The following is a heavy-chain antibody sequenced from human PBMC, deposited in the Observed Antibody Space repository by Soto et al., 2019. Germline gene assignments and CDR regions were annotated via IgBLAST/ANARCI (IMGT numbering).Heavy chain of an antibody. V-gene: IGHV4-30-2*01. CDR1: GGSISSGGYS. J-gene: IGHJ4*02. D-gene: IGHD3-3*01. CDR2: IYHGGST. CDR3: ASCFWSGYHV. Sequence: QLQLQESGSGLVKPSQTLSLTCAVSGGSISSGGYSWSWIRQPPGKGLEWIGYIYHGGSTYYNPSLKNRVTISVDRSKNQFSLKLSSVTAADTAVYYCASCFWSGYHVWGQGTLVTVSS.